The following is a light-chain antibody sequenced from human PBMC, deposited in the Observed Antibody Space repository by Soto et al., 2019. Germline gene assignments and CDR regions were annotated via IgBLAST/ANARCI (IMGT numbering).Light chain of an antibody. Sequence: QSALTQPRSASGTPGQRLTISCSGSSSNIGSNTVNWYQQLPGTAPKLLIYSNNQRPSGVPDRFSGSKSGTSASLAISGLQSEDEADYYCAAWDDSLNGLYVFGTGTKVTGL. V-gene: IGLV1-44*01. CDR2: SNN. CDR3: AAWDDSLNGLYV. CDR1: SSNIGSNT. J-gene: IGLJ1*01.